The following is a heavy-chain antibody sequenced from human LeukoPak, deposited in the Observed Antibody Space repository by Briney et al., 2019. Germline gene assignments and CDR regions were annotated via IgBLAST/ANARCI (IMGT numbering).Heavy chain of an antibody. CDR3: AREGWELLRNYYYYYMDV. CDR2: INTNTGNP. J-gene: IGHJ6*03. Sequence: ASVKFSCKASGYTFTSYAMNWVRQAPGQGLEWMGWINTNTGNPAYAQGFTGRFVFSLDTSVSTAYLQISSLKAEDTAVYYCAREGWELLRNYYYYYMDVWGKGTTVTVSS. V-gene: IGHV7-4-1*02. CDR1: GYTFTSYA. D-gene: IGHD1-26*01.